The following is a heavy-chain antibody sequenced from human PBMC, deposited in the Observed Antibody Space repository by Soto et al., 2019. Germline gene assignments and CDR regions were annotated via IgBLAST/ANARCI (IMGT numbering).Heavy chain of an antibody. D-gene: IGHD6-13*01. CDR3: ARHPERIAQIGWFDP. CDR1: GFTFSSYS. CDR2: ISSSSSTI. J-gene: IGHJ5*02. V-gene: IGHV3-48*01. Sequence: EVQLVESGGGLVQPGGSLRLSCAASGFTFSSYSMNWVRQAPGKGLEWVSYISSSSSTIYYAYSLKGRFTISRDNAKNSLYLQMNSLRAEDTAVYYCARHPERIAQIGWFDPWGQGTLVTVSS.